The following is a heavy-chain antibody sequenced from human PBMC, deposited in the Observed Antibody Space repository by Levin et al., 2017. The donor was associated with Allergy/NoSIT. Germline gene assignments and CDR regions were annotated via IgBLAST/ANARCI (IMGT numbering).Heavy chain of an antibody. CDR2: VFWDDGK. Sequence: SGPTLVKPTQTLTLTCTFSGFSLSTRGVGVGWIRQPPGKALEWLTVVFWDDGKVYRPSLRNRLTITKDTSRNQVVLTMTNMDPLYTATYYCAHTAGYWFDPWGQGTLVTVSS. J-gene: IGHJ5*02. CDR3: AHTAGYWFDP. CDR1: GFSLSTRGVG. V-gene: IGHV2-5*02.